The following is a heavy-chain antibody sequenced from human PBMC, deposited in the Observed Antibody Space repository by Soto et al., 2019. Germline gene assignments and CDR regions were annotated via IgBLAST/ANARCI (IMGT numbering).Heavy chain of an antibody. V-gene: IGHV3-30-3*01. J-gene: IGHJ3*02. Sequence: GGSLRLSCAASGFTFSSYAMHWVRQAPGKGLEWVAVISYDGSNKYYADSVKGRFTISRDNSKNTLYLQMNSLRAEDTAVYYCARTGGSYYVNARFAFDIWGQGTMVTVSS. CDR1: GFTFSSYA. CDR3: ARTGGSYYVNARFAFDI. D-gene: IGHD1-26*01. CDR2: ISYDGSNK.